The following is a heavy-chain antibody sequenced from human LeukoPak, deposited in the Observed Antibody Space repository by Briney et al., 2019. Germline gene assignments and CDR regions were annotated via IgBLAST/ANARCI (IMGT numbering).Heavy chain of an antibody. CDR2: ISYDGSNK. J-gene: IGHJ4*02. V-gene: IGHV3-30*18. D-gene: IGHD6-19*01. CDR3: ANAAQEQWLPNFDY. CDR1: GLTFSSYG. Sequence: GGSLRLSCATSGLTFSSYGMHWVRQAPGKGLEWVAVISYDGSNKYYADSVKGRFTISRDNSKNTLYLQMNSLRAEDTAVYYCANAAQEQWLPNFDYWGQGTLVTVSS.